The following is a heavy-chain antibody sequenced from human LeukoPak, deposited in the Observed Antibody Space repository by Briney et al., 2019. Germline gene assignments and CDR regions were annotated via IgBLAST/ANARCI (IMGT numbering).Heavy chain of an antibody. V-gene: IGHV4-59*08. J-gene: IGHJ3*02. CDR1: GGSISTYH. CDR3: ARPLYSGYDRGPFDI. D-gene: IGHD5-12*01. CDR2: VYRSGTT. Sequence: SEALSLTCTVSGGSISTYHWTWIRQPPGSGLEWIGHVYRSGTTNYNPSLQSRVSISVDTSKDQFFLNLSSVTAADTAVYYCARPLYSGYDRGPFDIWGQGTTVTVSS.